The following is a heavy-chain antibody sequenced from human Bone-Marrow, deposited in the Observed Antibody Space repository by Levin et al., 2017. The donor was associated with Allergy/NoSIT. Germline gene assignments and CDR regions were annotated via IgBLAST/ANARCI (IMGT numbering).Heavy chain of an antibody. J-gene: IGHJ5*02. Sequence: SQTLSLTCTVSGGSISSSSYYWGWIRQPPGKGLEWIGSIYYSGSTYYNPSLKSRVTISVDTSKNQFSLKLSSVTAADTAVYYCARDTGDYGGPTWFDPWGQGTLVTVSS. V-gene: IGHV4-39*07. CDR3: ARDTGDYGGPTWFDP. D-gene: IGHD4-23*01. CDR1: GGSISSSSYY. CDR2: IYYSGST.